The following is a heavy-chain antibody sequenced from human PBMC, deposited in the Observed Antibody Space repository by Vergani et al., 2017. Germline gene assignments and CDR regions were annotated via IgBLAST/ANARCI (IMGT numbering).Heavy chain of an antibody. CDR3: ATALDPLAARLFLGVY. J-gene: IGHJ4*02. D-gene: IGHD6-6*01. CDR2: VDPEEGET. CDR1: GYTFTDYY. V-gene: IGHV1-69-2*01. Sequence: VQLVQSGAEVKKPGASVKVSCKVSGYTFTDYYMHWVQQAPGKGLEWMGLVDPEEGETIYAEKFQGRVTITADTSTDTAYMELSSLRSEDTAVYYCATALDPLAARLFLGVYWGQGTLVTVSS.